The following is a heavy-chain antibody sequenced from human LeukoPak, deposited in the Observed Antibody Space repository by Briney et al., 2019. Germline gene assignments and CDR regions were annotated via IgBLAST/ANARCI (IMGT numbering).Heavy chain of an antibody. CDR1: GFTFSDYY. V-gene: IGHV3-11*04. CDR3: ARAHKDAFDI. CDR2: ITSSGSAV. Sequence: GGSLRLSCAASGFTFSDYYMGWIRQAPGNGLEWVAYITSSGSAVYHADSVKGRLTISRDNAKNSLYLQMNTLRAEDTAVYYCARAHKDAFDIWGQGTMVTVSS. J-gene: IGHJ3*02.